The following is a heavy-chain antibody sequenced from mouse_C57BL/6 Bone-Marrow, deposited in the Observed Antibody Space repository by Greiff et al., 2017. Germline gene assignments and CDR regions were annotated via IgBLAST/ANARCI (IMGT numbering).Heavy chain of an antibody. CDR1: GYTFTSYW. D-gene: IGHD2-4*01. CDR3: AIGVYYEYDYWYFDV. J-gene: IGHJ1*03. V-gene: IGHV1-74*01. Sequence: QVQLKQPGAELVKPGASVKVSCKASGYTFTSYWMHWVKQRPGQGLEWIGRIHPSDSDTNYNQKFKGKATLTVDKSSSTAYMQLSSLTSEDSAVYDCAIGVYYEYDYWYFDVWGTGTTVTVSA. CDR2: IHPSDSDT.